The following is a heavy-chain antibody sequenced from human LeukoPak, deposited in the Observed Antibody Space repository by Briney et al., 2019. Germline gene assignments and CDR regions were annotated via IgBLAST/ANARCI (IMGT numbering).Heavy chain of an antibody. D-gene: IGHD3-3*01. V-gene: IGHV4-59*01. J-gene: IGHJ6*03. CDR3: ARGDNDFWSGYYYYYYMDV. CDR1: GGSISSYY. CDR2: IYYSGST. Sequence: SETLSLTCTVSGGSISSYYWSWIRQPPGKGLEWIGYIYYSGSTNYNPSLKSRVTISVDTSKDQFSLKLSSVTAADTAVYYCARGDNDFWSGYYYYYYMDVWGKGTTVTVSS.